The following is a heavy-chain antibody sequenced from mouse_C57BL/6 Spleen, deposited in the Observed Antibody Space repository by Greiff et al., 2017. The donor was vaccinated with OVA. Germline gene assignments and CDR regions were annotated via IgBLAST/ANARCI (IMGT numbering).Heavy chain of an antibody. Sequence: VKLLQSGAELARPGASVKLSCKASGYTFTSYGISWVKQRTGQGLEWIGEIYPRSGNTYYNEKFKGKATLTADKSSSTAYMELRSLTSEDSAVYFCARAATVVADYFDYWGQGTTLTVSS. CDR1: GYTFTSYG. D-gene: IGHD1-1*01. V-gene: IGHV1-81*01. CDR2: IYPRSGNT. J-gene: IGHJ2*01. CDR3: ARAATVVADYFDY.